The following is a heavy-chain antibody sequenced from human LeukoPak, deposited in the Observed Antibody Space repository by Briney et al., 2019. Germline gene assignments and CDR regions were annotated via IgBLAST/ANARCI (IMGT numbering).Heavy chain of an antibody. CDR2: FDPEDGET. D-gene: IGHD3-22*01. CDR1: GYTLTELS. Sequence: ASVKVSCKVSGYTLTELSMHWVRQAPGKGLEWMGGFDPEDGETIYAQKFQGRVTMTEDTSTDTAYMELSSLRSEDTAVYYCATGRTFSSGYSPFDYWGQGTLVTVSS. CDR3: ATGRTFSSGYSPFDY. J-gene: IGHJ4*02. V-gene: IGHV1-24*01.